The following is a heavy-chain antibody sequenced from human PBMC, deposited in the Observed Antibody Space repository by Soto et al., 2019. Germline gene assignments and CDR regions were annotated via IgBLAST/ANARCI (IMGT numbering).Heavy chain of an antibody. J-gene: IGHJ4*02. CDR3: AESIAAAGIN. D-gene: IGHD6-13*01. CDR1: GLTFNTYN. CDR2: ISGSGGST. V-gene: IGHV3-23*01. Sequence: PGGSLRLSCAATGLTFNTYNMNWVRQAPGKGLEWVSAISGSGGSTYYADSVKGRFTISRDNSKNTLYLQMNSLRAEDTAVYYCAESIAAAGINWGQGTLVTVSS.